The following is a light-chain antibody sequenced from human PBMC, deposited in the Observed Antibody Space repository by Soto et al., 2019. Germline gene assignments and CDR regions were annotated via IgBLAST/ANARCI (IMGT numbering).Light chain of an antibody. J-gene: IGKJ1*01. CDR3: QQYGYSSWT. V-gene: IGKV1-5*01. Sequence: DIQMTPSPSTLTASVGDRVTITCRASQSISSWLAWCQQKPGKAPKPLIFAASSRDTGVPDRFSGSGSGTDFTLTISRLEPGDFAVYYCQQYGYSSWTFGQGTKVDIK. CDR2: AAS. CDR1: QSISSW.